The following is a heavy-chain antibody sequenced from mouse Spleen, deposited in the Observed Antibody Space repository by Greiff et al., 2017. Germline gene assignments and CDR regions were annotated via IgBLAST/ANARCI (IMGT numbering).Heavy chain of an antibody. J-gene: IGHJ4*01. CDR3: ASYHYYGSSYGDNYAMDY. Sequence: DVQLQESGPGLVKPSQSLSLTCSVTGYSITSGYYWNWIRQFPGNKLEWMGYISYDGSNNYNPSLKNRISITRDTSKNQFFLKLNSVTTEDTATYYCASYHYYGSSYGDNYAMDYWGQGTSVTVSS. CDR2: ISYDGSN. V-gene: IGHV3-6*01. D-gene: IGHD1-1*01. CDR1: GYSITSGYY.